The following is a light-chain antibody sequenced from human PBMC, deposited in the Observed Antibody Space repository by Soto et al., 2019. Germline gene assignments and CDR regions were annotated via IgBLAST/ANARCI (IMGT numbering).Light chain of an antibody. CDR1: SSDVGGYNY. Sequence: QSALTQPPSASGSPGQSVTISCAGTSSDVGGYNYVSWYQQYPGKVPKPMIYEVSERPSRVPDRLSGSKSGNTAFLPVSGLQAEDEAHYYCLSYADTAYVFGTGPKVTVL. CDR3: LSYADTAYV. V-gene: IGLV2-8*01. CDR2: EVS. J-gene: IGLJ1*01.